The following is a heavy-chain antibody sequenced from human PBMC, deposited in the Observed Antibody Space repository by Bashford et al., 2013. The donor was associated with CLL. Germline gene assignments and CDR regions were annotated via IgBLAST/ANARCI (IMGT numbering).Heavy chain of an antibody. J-gene: IGHJ4*02. V-gene: IGHV4-30-2*01. CDR1: GGSISSGGYS. CDR3: TKDGRLLSL. D-gene: IGHD2-15*01. Sequence: SETLSLTCAVSGGSISSGGYSWSWIRQPPGKALEWIGYINYSGSTYYSPSLESRVTISLDRSKNQFSLKLSSVTAADTAVYYCTKDGRLLSLWGPGILVTVSS. CDR2: INYSGST.